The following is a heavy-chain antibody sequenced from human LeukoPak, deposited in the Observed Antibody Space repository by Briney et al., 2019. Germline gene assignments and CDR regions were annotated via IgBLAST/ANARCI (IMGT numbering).Heavy chain of an antibody. J-gene: IGHJ3*02. CDR3: ASGRHCSGGSCHYLDAFDI. CDR2: ISGSGGST. CDR1: GFTFSSYA. Sequence: PGGSLRLSCAASGFTFSSYAMSWVRQAPGKGLEWVSAISGSGGSTYYADSVKGRFTISRDNSKNTLYLQMNSLRAEDTAVYFCASGRHCSGGSCHYLDAFDIWGQGTMVTVSS. V-gene: IGHV3-23*01. D-gene: IGHD2-15*01.